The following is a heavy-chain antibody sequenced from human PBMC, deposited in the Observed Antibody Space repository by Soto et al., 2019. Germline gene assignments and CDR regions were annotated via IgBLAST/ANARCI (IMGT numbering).Heavy chain of an antibody. CDR2: IKSDGSDT. Sequence: EVQLVESGGGLVQPGGFLRLSCAASGFTFSSYWMHWVRQAPGKGLVWVSRIKSDGSDTSYADSVKGRFTISRDNAKNTLYLQMSSLRAEDTAVYYCVRVAYGDLGGWGQGTLVTVSS. CDR1: GFTFSSYW. V-gene: IGHV3-74*01. CDR3: VRVAYGDLGG. J-gene: IGHJ4*02. D-gene: IGHD4-17*01.